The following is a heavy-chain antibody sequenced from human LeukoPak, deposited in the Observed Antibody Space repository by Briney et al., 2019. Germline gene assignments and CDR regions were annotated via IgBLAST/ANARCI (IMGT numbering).Heavy chain of an antibody. V-gene: IGHV3-21*06. Sequence: TTGGSLRLSCEASGFTFNTYSMNWARQAPGKGLEWVSSIDSSGGYMFYADSVKGRFIISRDNAKDSLYLQMNSLRAEDTAVYYCARDFHRRLYDSSGYYLYWGQGTLVTVSS. J-gene: IGHJ4*02. CDR2: IDSSGGYM. D-gene: IGHD3-22*01. CDR3: ARDFHRRLYDSSGYYLY. CDR1: GFTFNTYS.